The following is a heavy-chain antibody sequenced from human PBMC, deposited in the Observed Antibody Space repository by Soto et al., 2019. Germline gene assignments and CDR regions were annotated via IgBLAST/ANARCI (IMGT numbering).Heavy chain of an antibody. J-gene: IGHJ3*01. V-gene: IGHV3-53*01. D-gene: IGHD1-1*01. CDR2: LYDVDGS. Sequence: HPGGSLRLSCAAFGLTVIGKKYVALVRQAPGKGLEWVSALYDVDGSFYADSVKGRFTTSSDSSKTTVYRQMNGLRPDDTAVYYCATWHEREHAYDVWGQGTTVTVSS. CDR1: GLTVIGKKY. CDR3: ATWHEREHAYDV.